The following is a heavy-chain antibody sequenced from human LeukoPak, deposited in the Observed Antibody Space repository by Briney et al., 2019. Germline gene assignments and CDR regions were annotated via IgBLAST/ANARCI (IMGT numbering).Heavy chain of an antibody. Sequence: ASVKVSCKASGYTFTCYYMHWGRQAPGEGLGWMGWINPNSGDTNYAQKFQGRVTMTRDTSISTAYMELSRLRSDDTAVYYCARWEVRTDAFDIWGQGTMVTVSS. J-gene: IGHJ3*02. V-gene: IGHV1-2*02. CDR2: INPNSGDT. CDR3: ARWEVRTDAFDI. D-gene: IGHD1-26*01. CDR1: GYTFTCYY.